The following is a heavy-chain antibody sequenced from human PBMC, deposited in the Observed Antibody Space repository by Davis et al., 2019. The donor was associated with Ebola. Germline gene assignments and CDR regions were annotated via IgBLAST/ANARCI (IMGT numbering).Heavy chain of an antibody. CDR3: ARGLAGVYYYGMDV. D-gene: IGHD2-21*01. CDR1: GGTFSSYA. CDR2: INPNSGGT. V-gene: IGHV1-2*04. Sequence: ASVKVSCKASGGTFSSYAISWVRQAPGQGLEWMGWINPNSGGTNYAQKFKGWVTMTRDTSISTAYMELSSLRSEDTAVYYCARGLAGVYYYGMDVWGQGTTVTVSS. J-gene: IGHJ6*02.